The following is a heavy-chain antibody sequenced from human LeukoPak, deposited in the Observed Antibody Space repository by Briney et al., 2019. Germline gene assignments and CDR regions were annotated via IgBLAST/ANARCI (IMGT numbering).Heavy chain of an antibody. CDR2: ISDRGDTT. V-gene: IGHV3-23*01. Sequence: GGSLRLSCAVSGFTFHTEAMTWVRQGPGKGLEWVSTISDRGDTTYYTDSVKGRFTISRDNSKNTVYLQMNSLRAEDTALYYCAKGLGFLPQFDYWGQGTLVAVPS. J-gene: IGHJ4*02. CDR3: AKGLGFLPQFDY. D-gene: IGHD7-27*01. CDR1: GFTFHTEA.